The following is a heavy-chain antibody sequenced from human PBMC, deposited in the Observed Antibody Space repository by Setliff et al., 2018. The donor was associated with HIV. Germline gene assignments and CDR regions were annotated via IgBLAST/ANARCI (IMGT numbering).Heavy chain of an antibody. J-gene: IGHJ3*01. CDR2: IYFTGSS. CDR1: GGSISTYY. CDR3: ARVQMAYAAFDV. V-gene: IGHV4-59*01. Sequence: SETLSLTCTVSGGSISTYYWSWIRQPPGKGLEWIGSIYFTGSSDNNPSLKSRVTLSVDTSKHQFSLRLSSVTAADTAVYYCARVQMAYAAFDVWGQGTMVTVSS. D-gene: IGHD4-17*01.